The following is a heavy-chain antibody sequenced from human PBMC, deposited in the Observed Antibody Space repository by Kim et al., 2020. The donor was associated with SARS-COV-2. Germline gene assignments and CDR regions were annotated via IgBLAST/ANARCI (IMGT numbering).Heavy chain of an antibody. Sequence: SETLSLTCTVSGGSISSSSYYWGWIRQPPGKGLEWIGSIYYSGSTYYNPSLKSRVTISVDTSKNQFSLKLSSVTAADTAVYYCARDRLPGRRNSGWFDP. J-gene: IGHJ5*02. CDR1: GGSISSSSYY. CDR3: ARDRLPGRRNSGWFDP. CDR2: IYYSGST. D-gene: IGHD2-21*01. V-gene: IGHV4-39*01.